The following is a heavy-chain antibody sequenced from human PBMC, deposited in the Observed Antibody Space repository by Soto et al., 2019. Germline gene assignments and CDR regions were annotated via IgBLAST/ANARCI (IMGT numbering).Heavy chain of an antibody. J-gene: IGHJ2*01. V-gene: IGHV3-15*01. Sequence: GKGLEWLGRIKSKTDGGTTDYAAPVKGRFTILRDDSKMTLYLQMNSLKAEDTAVYYCTTVLCSGECPHPNFDLWGRGTLVTVSS. CDR2: IKSKTDGGTT. D-gene: IGHD2-15*01. CDR3: TTVLCSGECPHPNFDL.